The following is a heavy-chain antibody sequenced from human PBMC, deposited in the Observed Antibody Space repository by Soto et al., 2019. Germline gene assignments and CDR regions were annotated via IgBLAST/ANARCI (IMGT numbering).Heavy chain of an antibody. J-gene: IGHJ6*02. CDR3: ASQRGAPWDYGMDV. D-gene: IGHD3-16*01. Sequence: QVQLQESGPGLVKPSETLSLTCTVSGGSISSYYWSWIRQPPGKGLEWIGYIYYSGSTNYNPSLKSRVTISVDTSKNQFSLKLSSVTAADTAVYYCASQRGAPWDYGMDVWGQGTTVTVSS. CDR2: IYYSGST. CDR1: GGSISSYY. V-gene: IGHV4-59*08.